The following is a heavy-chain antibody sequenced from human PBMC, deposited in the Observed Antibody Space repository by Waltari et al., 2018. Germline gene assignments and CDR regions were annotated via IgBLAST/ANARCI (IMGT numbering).Heavy chain of an antibody. CDR1: GFTFSSYS. D-gene: IGHD6-19*01. V-gene: IGHV3-21*01. CDR3: ARDYSSGWSLFDY. J-gene: IGHJ4*02. Sequence: EVQLVESGGGLVKPGGSLRLSCAASGFTFSSYSMNWVRQAPGKGLECVSSISSSSSYIYYADSVKGRFTISRDNAKNSLYLQMNSLRAEDTAVYYCARDYSSGWSLFDYWGQGTLVTVSS. CDR2: ISSSSSYI.